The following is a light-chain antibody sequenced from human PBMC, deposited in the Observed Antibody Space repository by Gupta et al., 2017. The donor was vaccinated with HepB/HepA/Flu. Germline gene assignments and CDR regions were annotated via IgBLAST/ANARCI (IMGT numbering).Light chain of an antibody. CDR1: QDIANY. CDR3: QQYNSYPLT. Sequence: DIQMTQSPSSLSASIGDRVTITCRASQDIANYLAWFQQKPGKAPKSLIYATFTLQSGVPSRFSGSGSGTDFTLTINSLQPEDFATYYCQQYNSYPLTFGQGTRLDVK. J-gene: IGKJ5*01. V-gene: IGKV1-16*01. CDR2: ATF.